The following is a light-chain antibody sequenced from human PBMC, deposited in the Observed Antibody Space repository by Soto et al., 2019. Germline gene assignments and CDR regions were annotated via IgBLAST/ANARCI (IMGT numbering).Light chain of an antibody. CDR1: QSINSG. J-gene: IGKJ1*01. V-gene: IGKV1-5*03. CDR2: KAS. CDR3: QQYNYLWT. Sequence: LQMTQSPSTLSASVGDTVTITCRASQSINSGLVWYQQKPGRAPKLLIYKASTLESGVPSRFSGSGSGTEFPLTISSLQPDDFATYYCQQYNYLWTFGQGTKVEIK.